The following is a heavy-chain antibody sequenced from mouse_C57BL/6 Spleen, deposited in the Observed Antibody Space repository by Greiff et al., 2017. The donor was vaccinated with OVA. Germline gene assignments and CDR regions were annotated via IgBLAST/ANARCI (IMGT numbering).Heavy chain of an antibody. CDR1: GFSLTSYG. CDR2: IWSGGST. Sequence: VKLMESGPGLVQPSQSLSITCTVSGFSLTSYGVHWVRQSPGKGLEWLGVIWSGGSTDYNAAFISRLSISKDNSTSQVFFKMNSLQADDTAIYYCARTIYYAMDYWGQGTSVTVSS. CDR3: ARTIYYAMDY. V-gene: IGHV2-2*01. J-gene: IGHJ4*01.